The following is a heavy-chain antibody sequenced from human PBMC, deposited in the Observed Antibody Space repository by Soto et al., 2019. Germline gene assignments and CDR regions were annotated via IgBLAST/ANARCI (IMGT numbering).Heavy chain of an antibody. CDR3: AKRHDSSGYYYFDY. J-gene: IGHJ4*02. V-gene: IGHV3-23*01. D-gene: IGHD3-22*01. CDR2: ISGSGGST. CDR1: GFTFSSYA. Sequence: GESLRLSCAASGFTFSSYAMSWVRQAPGKGLEWVSAISGSGGSTYYADSVKGRFTISRDNSKNTLYLQMNSLRAEDTAVYYCAKRHDSSGYYYFDYWGQGTLVTVSS.